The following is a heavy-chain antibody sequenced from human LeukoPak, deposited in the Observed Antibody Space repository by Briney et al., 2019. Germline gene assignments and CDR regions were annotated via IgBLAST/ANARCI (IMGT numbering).Heavy chain of an antibody. CDR1: GYTFSSYE. CDR2: ISSSGRTV. J-gene: IGHJ4*02. D-gene: IGHD1-26*01. Sequence: GGSLRLSCAASGYTFSSYEMKWVRQAPGKGLEWVSYISSSGRTVYYSDSVKGRFTISRDNAKDSLYLQMNSLRAEDTAVYYCARQIVGATGLDYWGQGTLVTVSS. V-gene: IGHV3-48*03. CDR3: ARQIVGATGLDY.